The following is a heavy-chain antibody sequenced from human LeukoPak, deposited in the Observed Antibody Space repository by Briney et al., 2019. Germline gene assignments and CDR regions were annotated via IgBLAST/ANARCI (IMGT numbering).Heavy chain of an antibody. CDR3: ARERQGRDILTGYDAFDI. Sequence: GGSLRLSCAASGFTFSSYEMNWVRQAPGKGLEWVSYISSSGSTIYYADSVKGRFTISRDNAKNSLYLQMNSLRAEDTAVYYCARERQGRDILTGYDAFDIWAKGQWSPSLQ. V-gene: IGHV3-48*03. CDR2: ISSSGSTI. J-gene: IGHJ3*02. D-gene: IGHD3-9*01. CDR1: GFTFSSYE.